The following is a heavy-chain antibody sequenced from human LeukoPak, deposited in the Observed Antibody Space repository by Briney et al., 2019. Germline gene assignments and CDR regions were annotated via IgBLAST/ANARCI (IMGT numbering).Heavy chain of an antibody. CDR2: IYYSGST. J-gene: IGHJ4*02. CDR3: ARRGSCTNGVCSAILDN. Sequence: SETLSLTCTVSGGSISSYYWSWIRQPPGKGLEWIGYIYYSGSTNYNPSLKSRVTISVDTSKNQFSLKLSSVTAADTAVYYCARRGSCTNGVCSAILDNWGQGTLVTVSS. D-gene: IGHD2-8*01. V-gene: IGHV4-59*08. CDR1: GGSISSYY.